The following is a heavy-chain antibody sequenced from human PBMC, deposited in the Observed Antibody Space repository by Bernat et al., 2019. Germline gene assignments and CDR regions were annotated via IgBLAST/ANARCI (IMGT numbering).Heavy chain of an antibody. CDR1: GFTFSDSA. V-gene: IGHV3-73*01. CDR2: IRSKTKKYAT. CDR3: AHASSDSDGKDWYFDL. D-gene: IGHD2-15*01. Sequence: EVQLVESGGGLVQPGGSLKLSCAASGFTFSDSAMHWVRQASGKGLEWVGRIRSKTKKYATAYAASVKGRFTISRDDSQNTAFLQMNSLKTEDTAVYYCAHASSDSDGKDWYFDLWGRGTLVTVSS. J-gene: IGHJ2*01.